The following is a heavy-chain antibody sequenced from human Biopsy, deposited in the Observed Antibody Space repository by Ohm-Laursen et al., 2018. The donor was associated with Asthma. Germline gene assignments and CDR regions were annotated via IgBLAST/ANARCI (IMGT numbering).Heavy chain of an antibody. CDR1: GFTSSNYG. Sequence: SLRLSFAATGFTSSNYGMHWVRQAPGKGLDWVAVISFDGSNKNYTDSVKGRFTISRDNSRNTLHLQMNSLRAEDTAVYYCAKDVFPGWELRRGPDYWGQGTLVTVSS. J-gene: IGHJ4*02. V-gene: IGHV3-30*18. D-gene: IGHD1-26*01. CDR2: ISFDGSNK. CDR3: AKDVFPGWELRRGPDY.